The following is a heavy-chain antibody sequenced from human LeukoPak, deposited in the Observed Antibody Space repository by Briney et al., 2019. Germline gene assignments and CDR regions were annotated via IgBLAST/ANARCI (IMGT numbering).Heavy chain of an antibody. Sequence: SETLSLTCSVPGYSIRSGYHWAWIRQSPGKGLEWIGNIFYSGSTYYSPSLKSRVTISLDTSRNQFSLKLTSVTAADTAVYYCAKSNGYGLVDIWGQGTMVTVSS. J-gene: IGHJ3*02. D-gene: IGHD3-10*01. CDR2: IFYSGST. CDR1: GYSIRSGYH. V-gene: IGHV4-38-2*01. CDR3: AKSNGYGLVDI.